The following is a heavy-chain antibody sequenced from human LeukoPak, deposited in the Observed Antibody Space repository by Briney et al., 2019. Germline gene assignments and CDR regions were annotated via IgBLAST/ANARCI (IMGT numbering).Heavy chain of an antibody. V-gene: IGHV4-34*01. CDR3: ARGGYRSSTSRPFDY. D-gene: IGHD2-2*01. Sequence: SETLSLTCAVYGGSFSGYYWSWIRQPPGKGLEWIGEINHSGSTNYNPSLKSRVTISVDTSKSQFSLKLSSVTAADTAVYYCARGGYRSSTSRPFDYWGQGTLVTVSS. J-gene: IGHJ4*02. CDR1: GGSFSGYY. CDR2: INHSGST.